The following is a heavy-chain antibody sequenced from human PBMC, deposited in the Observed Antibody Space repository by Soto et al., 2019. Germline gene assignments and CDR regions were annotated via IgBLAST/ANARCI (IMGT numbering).Heavy chain of an antibody. CDR2: IYYSGST. J-gene: IGHJ4*02. CDR3: ARGDRGGHPYYFDY. V-gene: IGHV4-59*01. CDR1: GGSISSYY. Sequence: SETLSLTCTVSGGSISSYYWSWIRQPPGKGLEWIGYIYYSGSTNYNPSLKSRVTISVDTSKNQFSLKLSSVTAADTAVYYCARGDRGGHPYYFDYWGQGTLVTVSS.